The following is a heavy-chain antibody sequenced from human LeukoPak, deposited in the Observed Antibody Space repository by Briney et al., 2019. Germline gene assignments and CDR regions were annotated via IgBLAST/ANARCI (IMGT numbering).Heavy chain of an antibody. CDR2: IIPILGIA. Sequence: SVKVSCKASGGTFSSYAISWVRQAPGQGLEWMGRIIPILGIANYAQKFQGRVTITADKSTSTAYMELSSLRSEDTAVYYCARSLLYYDILTGPSGYWGQGTPVTVSS. CDR1: GGTFSSYA. J-gene: IGHJ4*02. CDR3: ARSLLYYDILTGPSGY. D-gene: IGHD3-9*01. V-gene: IGHV1-69*04.